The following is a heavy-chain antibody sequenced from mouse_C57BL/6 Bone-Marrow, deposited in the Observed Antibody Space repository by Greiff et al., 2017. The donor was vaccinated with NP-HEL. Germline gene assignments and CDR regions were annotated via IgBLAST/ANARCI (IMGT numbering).Heavy chain of an antibody. CDR1: GYTFTSYG. Sequence: VQLQQSGAELARPGASVKLSCKASGYTFTSYGISWVKQRTGQGLEWIGEIYPRSGNTYYNEKFKGKATLTADKSSSTAYMELRSLTSEDSAVYFCAREGIYYDYEDYWGQGTTLTVSS. CDR3: AREGIYYDYEDY. CDR2: IYPRSGNT. V-gene: IGHV1-81*01. J-gene: IGHJ2*01. D-gene: IGHD2-4*01.